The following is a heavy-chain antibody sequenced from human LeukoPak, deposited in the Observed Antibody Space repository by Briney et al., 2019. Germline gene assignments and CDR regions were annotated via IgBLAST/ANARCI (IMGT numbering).Heavy chain of an antibody. J-gene: IGHJ3*02. CDR3: ARSPRPLLDAFDI. V-gene: IGHV1-69*05. Sequence: GASVKVSCKASGGTFSSYAISWVRQAPGQGLEWMGGIIPIFGTANYAQKFQGRVTITTDESTSTAYMELSSLRSEDTAVYYCARSPRPLLDAFDIWGQGTMVTVSS. D-gene: IGHD2-21*01. CDR2: IIPIFGTA. CDR1: GGTFSSYA.